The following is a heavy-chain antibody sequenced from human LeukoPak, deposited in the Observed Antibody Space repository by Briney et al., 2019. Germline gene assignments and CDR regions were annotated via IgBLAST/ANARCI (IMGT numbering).Heavy chain of an antibody. CDR1: GGSISSYY. D-gene: IGHD3-10*01. CDR2: IYYSGST. Sequence: SETLSLTCTASGGSISSYYWSWIRQPPGKGLEWIGYIYYSGSTNYNPSLKSRVTISVDTSKNQFSLKLSSVTAADTAVYYCARDLRGFDYWGQGTLVTVSS. CDR3: ARDLRGFDY. V-gene: IGHV4-59*01. J-gene: IGHJ4*02.